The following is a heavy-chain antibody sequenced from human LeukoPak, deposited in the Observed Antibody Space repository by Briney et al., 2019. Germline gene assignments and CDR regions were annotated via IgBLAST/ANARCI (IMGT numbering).Heavy chain of an antibody. CDR2: ISKSGTYI. CDR3: ARDMVRYFDWLLEYYYYGMDV. Sequence: PGGSLRLSCAASGFTFRDYTMNWVRQAPGKGLEWVSAISKSGTYIKYADSVKGRFTVSRDNAKNSLFLQMNSLRVEDTAVYYCARDMVRYFDWLLEYYYYGMDVWGQGTTVTVSS. J-gene: IGHJ6*02. D-gene: IGHD3-9*01. CDR1: GFTFRDYT. V-gene: IGHV3-21*01.